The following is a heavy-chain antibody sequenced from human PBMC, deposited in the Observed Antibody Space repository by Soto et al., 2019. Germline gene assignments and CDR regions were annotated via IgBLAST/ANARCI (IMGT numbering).Heavy chain of an antibody. CDR2: TIPVLGVT. CDR3: RWLINGDSAVSDF. Sequence: QVQLVQSGAEVKKPGSSVRVSCKASGVTFRSYTISWVRQAPGQGLEWMGRTIPVLGVTNYAPKFQGRLTIIADKKTSSVHMELGSLRSEDTATYYSRWLINGDSAVSDFWGQGTMVIVSS. V-gene: IGHV1-69*02. J-gene: IGHJ3*01. D-gene: IGHD2-21*01. CDR1: GVTFRSYT.